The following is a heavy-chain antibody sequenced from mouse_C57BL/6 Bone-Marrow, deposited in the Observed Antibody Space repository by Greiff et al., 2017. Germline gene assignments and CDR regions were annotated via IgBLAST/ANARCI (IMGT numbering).Heavy chain of an antibody. CDR2: ISSGGSYT. CDR3: ARREITPCAY. J-gene: IGHJ3*01. D-gene: IGHD2-4*01. V-gene: IGHV5-6*01. Sequence: VQLKESGGDLVKPGGSLKLSCAASGFTFSSYGMSWVRQTPDKRLEWVATISSGGSYTYYPASVKGRFTISRDNAKNPLYLQMSNLKSEDTAMYYCARREITPCAYWGRGGLVTVSA. CDR1: GFTFSSYG.